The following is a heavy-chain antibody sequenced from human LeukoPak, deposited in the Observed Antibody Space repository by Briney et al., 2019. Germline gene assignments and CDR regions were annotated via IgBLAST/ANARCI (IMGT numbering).Heavy chain of an antibody. CDR1: GFTFSSYE. D-gene: IGHD3-22*01. CDR3: ARGYYYDSSGYYSPYFHH. V-gene: IGHV3-48*03. CDR2: ISSSGSTI. J-gene: IGHJ1*01. Sequence: GGSLRLSCAASGFTFSSYEMNWVRQAPGKGLEWVSYISSSGSTIYYADSVKGRFTITRDNAKNSLYLQMNSLRAEDTAVYYCARGYYYDSSGYYSPYFHHWGQGTLVTVSS.